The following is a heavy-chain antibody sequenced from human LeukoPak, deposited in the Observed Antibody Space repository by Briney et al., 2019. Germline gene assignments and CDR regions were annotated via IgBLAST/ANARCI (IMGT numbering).Heavy chain of an antibody. CDR3: ARDRREYIAAAGPPDFDY. Sequence: GASVKVSCKASGYTSTSYGISWVRQAPGQGLEWMGWISAYNGNANYAQKLQGRVTMTTDTSTSTAYMELRSLRSDDTAVYYCARDRREYIAAAGPPDFDYWGQGTLVTVSS. D-gene: IGHD6-13*01. J-gene: IGHJ4*02. V-gene: IGHV1-18*01. CDR2: ISAYNGNA. CDR1: GYTSTSYG.